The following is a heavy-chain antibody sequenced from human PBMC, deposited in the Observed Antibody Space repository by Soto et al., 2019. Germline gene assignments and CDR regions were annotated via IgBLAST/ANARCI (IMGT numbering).Heavy chain of an antibody. D-gene: IGHD4-17*01. CDR1: GFTFSPYG. Sequence: QVQLVESGGGEVQPGRSLTISCAASGFTFSPYGMHWVRQTPGKGLERVAVISYDGTNKFYSDSVKGRFTISRDNFKNTLTLQMNSLRADDTAVYSCAKDLQSYGDYDYYCYGMDVWGRGTRVTVSS. V-gene: IGHV3-30*18. CDR3: AKDLQSYGDYDYYCYGMDV. CDR2: ISYDGTNK. J-gene: IGHJ6*02.